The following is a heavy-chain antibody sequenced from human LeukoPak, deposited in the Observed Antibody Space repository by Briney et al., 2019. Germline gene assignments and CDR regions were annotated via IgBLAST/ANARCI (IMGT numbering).Heavy chain of an antibody. V-gene: IGHV4-39*02. D-gene: IGHD2-2*03. CDR2: IFYSGKT. J-gene: IGHJ5*02. CDR1: NGSMTSDSYY. CDR3: ARLWIVATWFNA. Sequence: PSETLSLTCTLSNGSMTSDSYYWAWVRQPPGKGLEWIGTIFYSGKTYYSASLKSRVTVSLDTSKKNFSLRLSSVTAADTAVYYCARLWIVATWFNAWGQGALVTVSS.